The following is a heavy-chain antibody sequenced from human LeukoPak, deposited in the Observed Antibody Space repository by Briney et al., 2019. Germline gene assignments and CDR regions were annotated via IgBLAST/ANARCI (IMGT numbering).Heavy chain of an antibody. V-gene: IGHV3-74*01. CDR1: GFTFSSYW. D-gene: IGHD4-11*01. Sequence: GGSLRLSCAASGFTFSSYWMHWVRQAPGKGLVWVSRINTDGSSTSCADSVKGRFTISRDNAKDTLYLQMNSLRAEDTAIYYCARDPSYSIYYYMDVWGKGTTVTVSS. J-gene: IGHJ6*03. CDR3: ARDPSYSIYYYMDV. CDR2: INTDGSST.